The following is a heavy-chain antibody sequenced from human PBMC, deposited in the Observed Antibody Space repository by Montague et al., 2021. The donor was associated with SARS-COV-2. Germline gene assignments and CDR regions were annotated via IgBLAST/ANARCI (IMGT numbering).Heavy chain of an antibody. V-gene: IGHV6-1*01. CDR2: TYYRSGWRS. D-gene: IGHD3-3*02. Sequence: CAISGDSVSTNSGTWNWVRLSPSRGLEWLGRTYYRSGWRSQYPGSLESRITISGDTSKNQFSLQLNSVTPEDTAVYYCASAFYGDHWAFDVWGQGTMVTVSS. CDR3: ASAFYGDHWAFDV. J-gene: IGHJ3*01. CDR1: GDSVSTNSGT.